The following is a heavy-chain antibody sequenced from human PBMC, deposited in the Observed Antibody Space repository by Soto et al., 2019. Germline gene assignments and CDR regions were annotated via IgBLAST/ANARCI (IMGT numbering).Heavy chain of an antibody. V-gene: IGHV4-59*02. D-gene: IGHD3-10*01. CDR2: IYYIGST. CDR1: GGSGGSFRSDY. J-gene: IGHJ3*02. CDR3: ARVWGGAFDI. Sequence: SETLYVTCAVYGGSGGSFRSDYGRWIRKPPGKGLEWIGYIYYIGSTNYNPSLKSRVTISVDTSKNQFSLKLSSVTAADTAVYYCARVWGGAFDIWGQGTMVT.